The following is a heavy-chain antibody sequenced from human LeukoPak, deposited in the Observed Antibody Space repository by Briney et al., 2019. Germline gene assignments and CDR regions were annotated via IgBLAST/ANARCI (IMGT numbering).Heavy chain of an antibody. J-gene: IGHJ4*02. Sequence: SETLSLTCAVSGGSISSSNWWSWVRQPPGKGLEWIGEIYHSGSTNYNPSLKSRVTISVDTSKNQFSLKLSSVTAADTAVYYCAREEITYYYDSSGYQPFDYWGQGTLVTVSS. D-gene: IGHD3-22*01. CDR3: AREEITYYYDSSGYQPFDY. V-gene: IGHV4-4*02. CDR2: IYHSGST. CDR1: GGSISSSNW.